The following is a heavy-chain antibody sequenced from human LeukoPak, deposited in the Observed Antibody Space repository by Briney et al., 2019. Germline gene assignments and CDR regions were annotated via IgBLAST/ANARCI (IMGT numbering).Heavy chain of an antibody. CDR1: GSTFSDYY. CDR3: ARDRPWELPHRTLDY. V-gene: IGHV3-11*01. CDR2: ISSSGSTI. D-gene: IGHD1-26*01. Sequence: GGSLRLSCAASGSTFSDYYMSWIRQAPGKGLEWVSYISSSGSTIYYADSVKGRFTISRDNAKNSLYLQMNSLRAEDTAVYYRARDRPWELPHRTLDYWGQGTLVTVSS. J-gene: IGHJ4*02.